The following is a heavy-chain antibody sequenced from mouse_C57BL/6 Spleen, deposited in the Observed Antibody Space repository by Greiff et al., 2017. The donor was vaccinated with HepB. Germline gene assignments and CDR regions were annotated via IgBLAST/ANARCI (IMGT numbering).Heavy chain of an antibody. CDR3: ARLDSSGYGFAY. D-gene: IGHD3-2*02. V-gene: IGHV1-80*01. J-gene: IGHJ3*01. Sequence: QVQLQQSGAELVKPGASVKISCKASGYAFSSYWMNWVKQMPGKGLEWIGQIYPGDGDTNYNGKFKGKATLTADKSSSTANMQLSSLTSEDSAVYCCARLDSSGYGFAYWGQGTLVTVSA. CDR2: IYPGDGDT. CDR1: GYAFSSYW.